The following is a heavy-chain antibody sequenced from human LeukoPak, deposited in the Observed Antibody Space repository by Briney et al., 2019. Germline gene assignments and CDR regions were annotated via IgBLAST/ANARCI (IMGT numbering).Heavy chain of an antibody. J-gene: IGHJ5*02. Sequence: GGSLRLSCAASRFTFSIYAMSWVRQAPGKGLEWVSGISGSGGDTYYADSVKGRFTISRDNSKNRVYLHMNSLRAEDTAVYYCAKESTVTPGNVNWFDPWGQGTLVTVSS. CDR2: ISGSGGDT. CDR1: RFTFSIYA. CDR3: AKESTVTPGNVNWFDP. V-gene: IGHV3-23*01. D-gene: IGHD4-17*01.